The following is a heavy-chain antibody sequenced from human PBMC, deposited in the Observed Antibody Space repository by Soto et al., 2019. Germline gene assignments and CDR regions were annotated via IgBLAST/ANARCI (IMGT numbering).Heavy chain of an antibody. CDR3: AVTREIPYYHGMDV. CDR2: IIPIFGSA. Sequence: QVQLVQSGAEVKKPGSSVKVSCKAPGGTLSSYAINWVRQAPGQGLEWMGGIIPIFGSANYAPKFLGRVTIAADESTSTAYMEVSSLRSEDTAVYYCAVTREIPYYHGMDVWGQGTTVTVSS. V-gene: IGHV1-69*01. D-gene: IGHD2-2*02. CDR1: GGTLSSYA. J-gene: IGHJ6*02.